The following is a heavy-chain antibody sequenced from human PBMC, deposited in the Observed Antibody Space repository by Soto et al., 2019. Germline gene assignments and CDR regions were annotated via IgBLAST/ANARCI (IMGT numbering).Heavy chain of an antibody. D-gene: IGHD2-2*01. Sequence: ESGPTLVNATQTLTPTCTFSGFSLSTWGVGGGLIRQPPGKALEGPALIYWDDDKRYSPSLKSRLTITKDTSKNQVVLTMTNMDPVDTATYYCAHIPPYCSSTSCYLWRYNWFDPWGQGTLVTVSS. CDR1: GFSLSTWGVG. V-gene: IGHV2-5*02. CDR2: IYWDDDK. CDR3: AHIPPYCSSTSCYLWRYNWFDP. J-gene: IGHJ5*02.